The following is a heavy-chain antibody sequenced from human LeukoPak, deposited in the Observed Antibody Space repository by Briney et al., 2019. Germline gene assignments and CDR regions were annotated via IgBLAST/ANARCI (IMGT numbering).Heavy chain of an antibody. CDR1: GGSISSYY. V-gene: IGHV4-59*12. Sequence: SETLSLTCTVSGGSISSYYWSWIRQPPGKGLEWIGYIYYSGSTNYNPSLKSRVTMSVDTSKNQFSLKLSSVTAADTAVYYCARDRSSGWYKDDRDQNWFDPWGQGTLVTVSS. CDR2: IYYSGST. CDR3: ARDRSSGWYKDDRDQNWFDP. D-gene: IGHD6-19*01. J-gene: IGHJ5*02.